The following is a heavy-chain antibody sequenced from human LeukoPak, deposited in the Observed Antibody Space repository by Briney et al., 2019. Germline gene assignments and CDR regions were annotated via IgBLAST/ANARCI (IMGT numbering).Heavy chain of an antibody. CDR3: ARDRALDYYDSSGYYLFAY. J-gene: IGHJ4*02. CDR1: GYTFTSYA. D-gene: IGHD3-22*01. Sequence: SVKVSCKASGYTFTSYAISWVRQAPGQGLEWMGGIIPIFGTANYAQKFQGRVTITADESTSTAYMELSSLRSEDTAVYYCARDRALDYYDSSGYYLFAYWGQGTLVTVSS. CDR2: IIPIFGTA. V-gene: IGHV1-69*13.